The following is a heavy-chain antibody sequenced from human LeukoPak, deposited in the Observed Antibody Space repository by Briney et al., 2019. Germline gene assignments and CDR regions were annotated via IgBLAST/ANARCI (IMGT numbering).Heavy chain of an antibody. CDR3: ARRTMGYCSSTSCFPLFDP. V-gene: IGHV3-21*01. Sequence: SGGSLRLSCAASGFTFSSYSMNWVRQAPGKGLEWVSSISSSSSYIYYADSVKGRFTISRDNAKNSLYLQMNSLRAEDTAVYYCARRTMGYCSSTSCFPLFDPWGQGTLVTVSS. CDR1: GFTFSSYS. D-gene: IGHD2-2*01. CDR2: ISSSSSYI. J-gene: IGHJ5*02.